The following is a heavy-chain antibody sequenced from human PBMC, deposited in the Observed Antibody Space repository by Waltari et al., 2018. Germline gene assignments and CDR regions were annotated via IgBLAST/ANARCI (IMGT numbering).Heavy chain of an antibody. CDR2: VHHSGKT. V-gene: IGHV4-4*02. CDR1: GDSISGNYW. J-gene: IGHJ4*02. D-gene: IGHD2-2*01. Sequence: TLSLTCAVSGDSISGNYWWSWVRQSPEKGLEWIGQVHHSGKTHYNPSLQSRVTISLDKPKNQFSLNLNSVTAADTAVYYCAGDRAIGLFFDYWGRGTLVTVSS. CDR3: AGDRAIGLFFDY.